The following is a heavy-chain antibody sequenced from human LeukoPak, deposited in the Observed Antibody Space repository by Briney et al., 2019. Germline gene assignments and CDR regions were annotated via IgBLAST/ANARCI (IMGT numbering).Heavy chain of an antibody. V-gene: IGHV4-59*12. CDR2: IYYSGST. J-gene: IGHJ4*02. CDR1: GGSISSYY. Sequence: PSETLSLTCTVSGGSISSYYWSWIRQPPGKGLEWIGYIYYSGSTNYNPSLKSRVTISVDTSKNQFSLKLSSVTAADTAVYYCARRDGPFGFDYWGQGTLVTVSS. CDR3: ARRDGPFGFDY. D-gene: IGHD5-24*01.